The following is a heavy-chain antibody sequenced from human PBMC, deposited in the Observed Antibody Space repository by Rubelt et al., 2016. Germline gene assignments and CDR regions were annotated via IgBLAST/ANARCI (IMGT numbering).Heavy chain of an antibody. CDR1: GGSISSYY. CDR3: ARTSGYNYDEAFDI. D-gene: IGHD5-12*01. CDR2: AHYSGST. Sequence: GLVKPSETLSLTCTVSGGSISSYYWSWIRQPPGKGLEWIGYAHYSGSTDYNPSLKSRVTISVDTSKKQFSLKVRSVTAADTAVYYCARTSGYNYDEAFDIWGQGTMVTVSS. J-gene: IGHJ3*02. V-gene: IGHV4-59*08.